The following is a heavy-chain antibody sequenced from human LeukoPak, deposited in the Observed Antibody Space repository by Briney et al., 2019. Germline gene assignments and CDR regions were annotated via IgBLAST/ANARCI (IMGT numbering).Heavy chain of an antibody. D-gene: IGHD6-19*01. CDR3: AKASSGWYDYFQH. J-gene: IGHJ1*01. CDR1: RFTHRSYS. Sequence: GGGVRLSYASSRFTHRSYSMIWVSQALWKGLEWVSAISCSDDSTYYTDSVKGRFTISRDNSKNTLYLQMNSLRAEDTAVYYYAKASSGWYDYFQHWGQGTLVTVSS. CDR2: ISCSDDST. V-gene: IGHV3-23*01.